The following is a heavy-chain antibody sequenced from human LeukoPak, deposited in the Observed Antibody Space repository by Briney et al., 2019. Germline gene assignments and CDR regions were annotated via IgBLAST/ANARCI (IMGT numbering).Heavy chain of an antibody. Sequence: GGSLRLSCEGSGFTFSNYWMGWVRQAPGKGLQWVANIKTDGSEKYYVDSVKGRFTISRDNAKNSLFLQMTSLRAEDTAMYYCARWKPRSDALDVWGKGTMVMVSS. J-gene: IGHJ3*01. D-gene: IGHD1-1*01. V-gene: IGHV3-7*01. CDR1: GFTFSNYW. CDR2: IKTDGSEK. CDR3: ARWKPRSDALDV.